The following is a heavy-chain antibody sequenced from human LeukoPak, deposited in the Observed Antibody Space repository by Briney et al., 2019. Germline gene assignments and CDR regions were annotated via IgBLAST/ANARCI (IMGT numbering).Heavy chain of an antibody. J-gene: IGHJ4*02. CDR3: AKDRPNSSGSNGHYYSRDGDY. Sequence: GGSLTLSCPASGFTFSIYAMRWVRQAPATGLEWVSSITSSCDGTHYAHSVKGGVNISRDSSEKISYLQMNSMTVDDTAVYFCAKDRPNSSGSNGHYYSRDGDYWGQGTLVTVSS. D-gene: IGHD3-22*01. CDR1: GFTFSIYA. V-gene: IGHV3-23*01. CDR2: ITSSCDGT.